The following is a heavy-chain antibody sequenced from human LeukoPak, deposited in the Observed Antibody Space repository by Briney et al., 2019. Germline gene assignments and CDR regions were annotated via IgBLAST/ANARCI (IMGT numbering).Heavy chain of an antibody. CDR1: GFTFSSYA. CDR3: ARDPYDSSGYPMGY. CDR2: ISYDGYNK. J-gene: IGHJ4*02. V-gene: IGHV3-30-3*01. D-gene: IGHD3-22*01. Sequence: PGGSLRLSCAASGFTFSSYAMHWVRQAPGKGLEWVAGISYDGYNKYYADSVKGRFTISRDNSKNTLYLQMNSLRAEDTAVYYCARDPYDSSGYPMGYWGQGTLVTVSS.